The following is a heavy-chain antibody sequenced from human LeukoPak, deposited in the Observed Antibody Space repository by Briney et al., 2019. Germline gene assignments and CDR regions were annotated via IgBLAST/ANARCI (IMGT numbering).Heavy chain of an antibody. CDR2: ISGGGGYT. V-gene: IGHV3-23*01. CDR1: GFTSSNYA. CDR3: AKAPYDSSAYYYFDY. Sequence: GGSLRLSCAASGFTSSNYAMSWVRQAPGKGLEWVSAISGGGGYTYHADSVKGRIIISRDNSKNTLYLQMNSLRAEDTAVYYCAKAPYDSSAYYYFDYWGQGTLVTVSS. D-gene: IGHD3-22*01. J-gene: IGHJ4*02.